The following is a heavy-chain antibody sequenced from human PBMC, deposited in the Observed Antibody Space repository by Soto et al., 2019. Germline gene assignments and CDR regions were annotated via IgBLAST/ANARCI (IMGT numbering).Heavy chain of an antibody. CDR1: RNTFTGYW. V-gene: IGHV5-51*01. Sequence: GESLKISCKGSRNTFTGYWIGWVRQTPGKGLEWMGIIYPGDSDSRYSPSFQGQVTISVDKSISTAYLQWSSLKASDTAIYYCARSYNWKPPNNWFDSSGQGTRVTVPQ. D-gene: IGHD1-20*01. CDR3: ARSYNWKPPNNWFDS. J-gene: IGHJ5*01. CDR2: IYPGDSDS.